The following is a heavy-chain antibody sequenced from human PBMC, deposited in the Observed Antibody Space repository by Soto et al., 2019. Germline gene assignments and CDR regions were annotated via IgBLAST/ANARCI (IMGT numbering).Heavy chain of an antibody. D-gene: IGHD5-18*01. CDR1: RLTLSTDR. V-gene: IGHV3-21*01. CDR3: ARDLGYSDGDYYYYGMDV. CDR2: ISSSSSYI. J-gene: IGHJ6*02. Sequence: GRLSPSCAASRLTLSTDRMTWFCLGPLDTLEWVSSISSSSSYIYYADSVKGRFTISRDNDKNSLYLQMNRLRAEDTAVYYCARDLGYSDGDYYYYGMDVWGQGTSVTVSS.